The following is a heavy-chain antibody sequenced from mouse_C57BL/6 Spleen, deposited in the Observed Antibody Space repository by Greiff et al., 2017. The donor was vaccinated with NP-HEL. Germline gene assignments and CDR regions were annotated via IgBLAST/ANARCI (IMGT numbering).Heavy chain of an antibody. CDR2: IDPSDSET. J-gene: IGHJ4*01. CDR3: ARRGLSQDYAMDY. Sequence: VQLQQPGAELVRPGSSVKLSCKASGYTFTSYWMHWVKQRPIQGLEWIGNIDPSDSETHYNQKFKDKATLTVDKSSSTAYMQLSSLTSEDSAVYYCARRGLSQDYAMDYWGQGTSVTVSS. D-gene: IGHD2-2*01. V-gene: IGHV1-52*01. CDR1: GYTFTSYW.